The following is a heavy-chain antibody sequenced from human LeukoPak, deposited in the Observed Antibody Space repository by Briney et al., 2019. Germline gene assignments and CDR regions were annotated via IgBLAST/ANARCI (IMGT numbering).Heavy chain of an antibody. J-gene: IGHJ6*02. CDR2: ISAYNGDT. Sequence: ASVKVSCKTSGHAFTTYGISWVRQAPGQGLEWMGWISAYNGDTNYAQKFQGGVTMTTDTSTRTAYMELRSLRSDDTAVYYCARDSGYDILTGSYAMDVWGQGTTVTVSS. CDR1: GHAFTTYG. V-gene: IGHV1-18*01. CDR3: ARDSGYDILTGSYAMDV. D-gene: IGHD3-9*01.